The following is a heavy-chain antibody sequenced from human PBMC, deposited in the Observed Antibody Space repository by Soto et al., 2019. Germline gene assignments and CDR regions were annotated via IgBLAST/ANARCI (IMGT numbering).Heavy chain of an antibody. CDR3: ARAYYDSSGYSFGY. CDR2: ISAYNGNT. Sequence: ASVKVSCKASGYTFTSYGISWVRQAPGQGLEWMGWISAYNGNTNYAQKLQGRVTMTTDTSTSTAYMEMRSLRSDDSAVYYCARAYYDSSGYSFGYWGQGTLVTVSS. J-gene: IGHJ4*02. D-gene: IGHD3-22*01. V-gene: IGHV1-18*01. CDR1: GYTFTSYG.